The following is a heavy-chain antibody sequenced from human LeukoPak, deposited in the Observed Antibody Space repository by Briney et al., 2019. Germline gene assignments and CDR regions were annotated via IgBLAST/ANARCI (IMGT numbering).Heavy chain of an antibody. J-gene: IGHJ4*02. CDR2: TNNDGSST. CDR3: ARDLFYDSSGYYASDS. V-gene: IGHV3-74*01. D-gene: IGHD3-22*01. CDR1: GFTFDDYA. Sequence: GGPLRLSCAASGFTFDDYAMHWVRQAPGKGLVWVSRTNNDGSSTVYADSVKGRFTISRDNAKNTLYLQMNSLRAEDTAVYYCARDLFYDSSGYYASDSWGQGTLVTVSS.